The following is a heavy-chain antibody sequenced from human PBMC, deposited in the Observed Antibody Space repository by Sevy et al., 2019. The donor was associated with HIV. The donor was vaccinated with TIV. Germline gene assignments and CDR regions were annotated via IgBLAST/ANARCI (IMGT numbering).Heavy chain of an antibody. D-gene: IGHD3-10*01. Sequence: SETLSLTCTVSGGSISSGSYYWSWIRQPAGKGLEWIGRIYTSGSTNYNPSLKSRVTISVDTSKNQFSLKLSSVTAADTAVYYCARDGRARFGELSQDWGQGTLVTVSS. J-gene: IGHJ4*02. CDR2: IYTSGST. CDR3: ARDGRARFGELSQD. CDR1: GGSISSGSYY. V-gene: IGHV4-61*02.